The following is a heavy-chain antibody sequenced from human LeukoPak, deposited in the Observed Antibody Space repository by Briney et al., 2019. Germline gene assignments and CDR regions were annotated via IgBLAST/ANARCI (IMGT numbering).Heavy chain of an antibody. J-gene: IGHJ5*02. D-gene: IGHD1-26*01. V-gene: IGHV4-39*01. CDR3: ARHSRRSVVGATYTEP. CDR2: IYQSETA. CDR1: GGSISSSSYY. Sequence: PSETLSLTCTVSGGSISSSSYYWGWIRQPPGKGLEWIGSIYQSETAHYNPSLKSRVTISVDTSKNQFSLKLSSVTAADTAVYYCARHSRRSVVGATYTEPWGQGTLVTVSS.